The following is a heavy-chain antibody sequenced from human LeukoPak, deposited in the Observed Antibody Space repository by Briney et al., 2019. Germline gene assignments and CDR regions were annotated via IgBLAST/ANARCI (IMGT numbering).Heavy chain of an antibody. V-gene: IGHV4-39*07. CDR3: ARRRGRSYYSNISDYPVTVFDY. CDR1: GDSISSSSYY. D-gene: IGHD3-22*01. J-gene: IGHJ4*02. Sequence: PSETLSLTCTGSGDSISSSSYYWGWIRQPPGKGLEWIGSIYYSGSTYYNPSLKSRVTISVDTSKNQFSLRLSSVTAADTAVYYCARRRGRSYYSNISDYPVTVFDYWGQGALVTVSS. CDR2: IYYSGST.